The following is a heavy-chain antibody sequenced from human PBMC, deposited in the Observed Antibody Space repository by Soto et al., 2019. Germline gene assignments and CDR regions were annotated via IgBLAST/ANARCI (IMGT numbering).Heavy chain of an antibody. Sequence: QLQLQESGPGLVKPSETLSLTCTVSGGSISSSSYYWGWIRQPPGKGLEWIGSIYYSGSTYYNPSLKSRVTISTDTSKNQFSLKLSSVTAADTAVYYCASPTEAVAGTGDAFDIWGQGTMVTVSS. J-gene: IGHJ3*02. CDR2: IYYSGST. CDR1: GGSISSSSYY. D-gene: IGHD6-19*01. V-gene: IGHV4-39*01. CDR3: ASPTEAVAGTGDAFDI.